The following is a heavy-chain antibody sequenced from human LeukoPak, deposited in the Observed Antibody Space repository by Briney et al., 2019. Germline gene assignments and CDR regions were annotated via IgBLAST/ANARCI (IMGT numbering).Heavy chain of an antibody. D-gene: IGHD1-26*01. CDR3: ARGKWELSGGDFDY. CDR1: GGSISSGDYY. V-gene: IGHV4-30-4*08. J-gene: IGHJ4*02. CDR2: IYYSGST. Sequence: PSETLSLTCTVSGGSISSGDYYWSWIRQPPGKGLEWIGYIYYSGSTYYNPSLKSRVTISVDTSKNQFSLKLSSVTAADTAVYYCARGKWELSGGDFDYWGQGTLVTVSS.